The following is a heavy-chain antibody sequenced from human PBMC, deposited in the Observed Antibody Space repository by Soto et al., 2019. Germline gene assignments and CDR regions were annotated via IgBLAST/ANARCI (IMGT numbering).Heavy chain of an antibody. D-gene: IGHD5-12*01. V-gene: IGHV3-23*01. CDR2: IGEGGFST. CDR1: GFTFSTYA. J-gene: IGHJ6*02. CDR3: ARDMVATPNQATGMDV. Sequence: GSLRLSCAASGFTFSTYAMSWVRQAPGKGLEWVSVIGEGGFSTQYAASVKGRFTISRDNSKNQFSLKLSSVTAADTAVYYCARDMVATPNQATGMDVWGQGTTVTVSS.